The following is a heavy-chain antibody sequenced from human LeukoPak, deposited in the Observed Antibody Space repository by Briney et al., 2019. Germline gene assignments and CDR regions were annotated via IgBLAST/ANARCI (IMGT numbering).Heavy chain of an antibody. V-gene: IGHV1-2*02. J-gene: IGHJ4*02. CDR1: GYTFTGYY. CDR2: INPDSGGT. D-gene: IGHD7-27*01. CDR3: AILMGNFDY. Sequence: ASVKVSCKVSGYTFTGYYMHWVRQAPGQGLEWMGWINPDSGGTNYAQRFQGRVAMTRDTSISTAYMELSRLRSDDTAVYYCAILMGNFDYWGQGTLVTVSS.